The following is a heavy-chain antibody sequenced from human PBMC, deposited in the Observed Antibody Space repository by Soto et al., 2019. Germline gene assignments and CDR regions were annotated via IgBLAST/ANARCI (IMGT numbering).Heavy chain of an antibody. J-gene: IGHJ3*02. V-gene: IGHV4-4*02. CDR3: ARRNYDSSGYYLNAFDI. Sequence: SETLSLTCAVSDGSISSSNWWSWVRQPPGKGLEWIGEIYHSGSTNYNPSLKSRVTISVDKSKNQFSLKLSSVTAADTAVYYCARRNYDSSGYYLNAFDIWGQGTMVTVSS. CDR2: IYHSGST. CDR1: DGSISSSNW. D-gene: IGHD3-22*01.